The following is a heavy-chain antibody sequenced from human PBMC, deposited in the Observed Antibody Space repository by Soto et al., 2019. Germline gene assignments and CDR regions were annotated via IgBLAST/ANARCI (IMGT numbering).Heavy chain of an antibody. D-gene: IGHD1-1*01. CDR2: IYYSGST. J-gene: IGHJ6*02. CDR3: ARDLREPYYYYGMDV. CDR1: GGSISSSSYY. Sequence: SETLSLTCTVSGGSISSSSYYWSWIRQPPGKGLEWIGYIYYSGSTNYNPSLKSRVTISVDTSKNQFSLKLSSVTAADTAVYYCARDLREPYYYYGMDVWGRGTTVTVSS. V-gene: IGHV4-61*01.